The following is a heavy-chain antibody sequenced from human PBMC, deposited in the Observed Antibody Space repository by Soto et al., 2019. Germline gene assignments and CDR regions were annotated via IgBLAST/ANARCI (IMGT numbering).Heavy chain of an antibody. D-gene: IGHD3-3*01. CDR3: ARDRFLGGEGSTSEHYFDQ. J-gene: IGHJ4*02. V-gene: IGHV3-33*01. CDR1: GFTFSSSG. CDR2: IWFDGNTK. Sequence: QVQLLESGGGVVQPGTSLRLSCAASGFTFSSSGMHWVRQAPGKGLEWVAFIWFDGNTKDYADSVKGRLTISRDNSKNMIYLQLHSLSAEDTAVYYCARDRFLGGEGSTSEHYFDQWGQGTLVTVSS.